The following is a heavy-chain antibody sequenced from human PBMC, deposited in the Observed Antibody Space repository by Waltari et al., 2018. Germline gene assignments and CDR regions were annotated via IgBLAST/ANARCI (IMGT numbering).Heavy chain of an antibody. D-gene: IGHD6-13*01. Sequence: QVQLQQWGAGLLKPSETLSLTCAVYGGSFSGYYWSWIRQPPGKGLEWIGEINHSGRANDNTTPMPRSTKSPYKYKRQISRKPSSGTAAAPAACQCTSGSGRGYRRSLGYYFDHWGQGTLVTVSS. CDR2: INHSGRA. CDR1: GGSFSGYY. CDR3: TSGSGRGYRRSLGYYFDH. J-gene: IGHJ4*02. V-gene: IGHV4-34*01.